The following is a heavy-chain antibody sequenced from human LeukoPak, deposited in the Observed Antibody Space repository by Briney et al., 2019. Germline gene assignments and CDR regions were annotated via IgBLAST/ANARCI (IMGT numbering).Heavy chain of an antibody. D-gene: IGHD2-2*01. CDR3: ARDIVVVPAAIRYYYYGMDV. Sequence: GGSLRLSCAASGFTFSSYWMSWVRQAPGKGLEWVANIKQDGSEKYYVDSVKGRFTISRDNAKNSLYLQMNSPRAEDTAVYYCARDIVVVPAAIRYYYYGMDVWGQGTTVTVSS. CDR2: IKQDGSEK. V-gene: IGHV3-7*01. J-gene: IGHJ6*02. CDR1: GFTFSSYW.